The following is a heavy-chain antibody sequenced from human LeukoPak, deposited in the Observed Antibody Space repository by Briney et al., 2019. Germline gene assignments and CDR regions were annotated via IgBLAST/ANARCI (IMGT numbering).Heavy chain of an antibody. CDR1: GFTFSSYA. D-gene: IGHD5-12*01. CDR3: AKLGHQVATIPYFDY. CDR2: ISGSGGST. V-gene: IGHV3-23*01. Sequence: PGGSLRLSCAASGFTFSSYAMSWVRQAPGKGLEWVSAISGSGGSTYYAASVKGRFTISRDNSKNTLYLQMNSLRAEDTAVYYCAKLGHQVATIPYFDYWGQGTLVTVSS. J-gene: IGHJ4*02.